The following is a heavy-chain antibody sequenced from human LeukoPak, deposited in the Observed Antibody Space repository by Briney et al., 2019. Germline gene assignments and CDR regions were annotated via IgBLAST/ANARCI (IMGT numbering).Heavy chain of an antibody. V-gene: IGHV4-59*12. CDR1: GGSISSYY. D-gene: IGHD1-1*01. CDR2: IYYSGST. Sequence: SETLSLTCTVSGGSISSYYWNWIRQPPGKGLEWIGYIYYSGSTNYNPSLKSRVTISVDTSKNQFSLKLSSVTAADTAVYYCARDLELERNRWNYFESWGQGALVTVSS. J-gene: IGHJ4*02. CDR3: ARDLELERNRWNYFES.